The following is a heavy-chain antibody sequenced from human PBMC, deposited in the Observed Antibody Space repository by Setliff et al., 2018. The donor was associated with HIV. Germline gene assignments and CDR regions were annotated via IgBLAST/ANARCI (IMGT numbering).Heavy chain of an antibody. D-gene: IGHD3-3*01. J-gene: IGHJ3*02. V-gene: IGHV4-38-2*01. CDR2: IYHSGST. CDR1: GYSISSGYY. CDR3: AHKSGNDAFDI. Sequence: PSETLSLTCAVSGYSISSGYYWGWIRQPPGKGLEWIGSIYHSGSTYYNPSLKSRVTISVDTSKNQFSLKLSSVTAADTAVYYCAHKSGNDAFDIWGQGTMVTVSS.